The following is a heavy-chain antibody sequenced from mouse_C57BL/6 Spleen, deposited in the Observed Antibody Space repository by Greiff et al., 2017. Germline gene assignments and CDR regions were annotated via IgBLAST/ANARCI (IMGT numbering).Heavy chain of an antibody. J-gene: IGHJ3*01. CDR1: GFTFSSYA. CDR2: ISDGGSYT. V-gene: IGHV5-4*03. Sequence: EVMLVESGGGLVKPGGSLKLSCAASGFTFSSYAMSWVRQTPEKRLEWVATISDGGSYTYYPDNVKGRFTISRDNAKNNLYLQMSHLKSEDTAMYYCGKGEGWFAYWGQGTLVTVSA. CDR3: GKGEGWFAY.